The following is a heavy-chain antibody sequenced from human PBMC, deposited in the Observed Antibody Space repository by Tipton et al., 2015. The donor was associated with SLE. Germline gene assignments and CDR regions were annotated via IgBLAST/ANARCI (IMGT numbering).Heavy chain of an antibody. CDR1: GASISSHY. CDR3: ASAFGCNAGVCFPFDF. D-gene: IGHD2-21*02. V-gene: IGHV4-59*04. Sequence: TLSLTCTFSGASISSHYWGWIRQPPGQGREWSGNIHYSGRASYNPSLNSRVSLSIEPSRRQFSLKLTSVTAADTAVYYCASAFGCNAGVCFPFDFWGQGTLITVSS. CDR2: IHYSGRA. J-gene: IGHJ4*02.